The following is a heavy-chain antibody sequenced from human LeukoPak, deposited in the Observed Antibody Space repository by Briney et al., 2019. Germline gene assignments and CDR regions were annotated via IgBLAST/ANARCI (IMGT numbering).Heavy chain of an antibody. CDR1: GGSISSGGYS. D-gene: IGHD3-10*01. V-gene: IGHV4-30-2*01. CDR2: IYHSGST. CDR3: ASFTYYNGSGSYSAFDI. J-gene: IGHJ3*02. Sequence: PSETLSLTCDVSGGSISSGGYSWSWIRQPPGKGLEWIGDIYHSGSTYYNPSLKSRVTISVDRSKNQFSLKLSSVTAADTAVYYCASFTYYNGSGSYSAFDIWGQGTMVTVSS.